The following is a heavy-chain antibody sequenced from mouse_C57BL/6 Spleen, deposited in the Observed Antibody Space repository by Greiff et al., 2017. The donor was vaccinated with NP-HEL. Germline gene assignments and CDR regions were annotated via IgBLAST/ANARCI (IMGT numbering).Heavy chain of an antibody. D-gene: IGHD4-1*01. CDR2: ILPGSGST. CDR1: GYTFTGYW. Sequence: QVQLKQSGAELMKPGASVKLSCKATGYTFTGYWIEWVKQRPGHGLEWIGEILPGSGSTNYTEKFKGKATFTADTSSNTAYMQLSSLTTEDSAIYYCALERTGSFAYWGQGTLVTVSA. J-gene: IGHJ3*01. CDR3: ALERTGSFAY. V-gene: IGHV1-9*01.